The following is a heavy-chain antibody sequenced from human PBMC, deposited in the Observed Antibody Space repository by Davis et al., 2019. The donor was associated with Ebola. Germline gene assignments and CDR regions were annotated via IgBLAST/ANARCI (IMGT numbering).Heavy chain of an antibody. Sequence: GESLKISCAASGFTVSGAYMSWVRQAPGKGLEWVSIIYSDGNTFYADSVKGRFTISRDHSKNTLYLQMNSLRDEDTAVYYCGRDINWVDSWGQGTLVTVSS. V-gene: IGHV3-66*01. J-gene: IGHJ5*01. CDR3: GRDINWVDS. CDR1: GFTVSGAY. CDR2: IYSDGNT.